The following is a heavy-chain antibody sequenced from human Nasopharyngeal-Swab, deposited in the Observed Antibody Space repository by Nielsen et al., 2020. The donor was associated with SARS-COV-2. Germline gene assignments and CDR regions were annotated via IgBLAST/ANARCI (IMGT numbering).Heavy chain of an antibody. CDR2: ISGSGGST. J-gene: IGHJ4*02. D-gene: IGHD3-10*01. Sequence: GGSLRLSCAASGFTFSSYAMSWVRRAPGKGLKWVSAISGSGGSTYYADSVKGRFTISRDNSKNTLYLQMNSLRAEDTAVYYCAKVDYGSGSYSPYYWGQGTLVTVSS. CDR1: GFTFSSYA. CDR3: AKVDYGSGSYSPYY. V-gene: IGHV3-23*01.